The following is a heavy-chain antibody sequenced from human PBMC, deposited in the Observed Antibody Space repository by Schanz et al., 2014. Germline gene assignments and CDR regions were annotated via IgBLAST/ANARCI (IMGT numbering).Heavy chain of an antibody. CDR2: IHDRGNT. CDR3: ARDPPGPPGYGMDV. CDR1: GFSVTSNS. J-gene: IGHJ6*02. V-gene: IGHV3-53*01. Sequence: EVQLVESGGGLIQPGGSLKLACAASGFSVTSNSMNWVRQAPGKGLEWVSVIHDRGNTYSADSVKGRFTIARDTSENTVYLQMNSRRPEDTAVYYCARDPPGPPGYGMDVWGQGTTVTVSS.